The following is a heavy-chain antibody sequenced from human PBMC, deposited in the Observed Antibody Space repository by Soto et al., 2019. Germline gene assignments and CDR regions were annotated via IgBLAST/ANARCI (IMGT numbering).Heavy chain of an antibody. CDR2: ISHTGTT. Sequence: QVQLQESGPGLVKPSETLSLTCAVSGDSISGSQWWSWVRLPPGKGLEWIGEISHTGTTNYNPSHKSRVTMSVDKPKNQFSLNLTSVTAADTAVYYCARVIRSRDEYFDYWGQGTVVTVSP. CDR1: GDSISGSQW. D-gene: IGHD2-15*01. CDR3: ARVIRSRDEYFDY. J-gene: IGHJ4*02. V-gene: IGHV4-4*02.